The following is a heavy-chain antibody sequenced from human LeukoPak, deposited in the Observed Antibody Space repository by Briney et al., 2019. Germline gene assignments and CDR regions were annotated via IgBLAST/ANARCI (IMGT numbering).Heavy chain of an antibody. CDR3: AKDQGSSWYGHYYYYMDV. CDR2: ISGSGGST. J-gene: IGHJ6*03. CDR1: GFTFSSYS. D-gene: IGHD6-13*01. V-gene: IGHV3-23*01. Sequence: GGSLRLSCAASGFTFSSYSMNWVRQAPGKGLEWVSAISGSGGSTYYADSVKGRFTISRDNSKNTLYLQMNGLRAEDTAVYYCAKDQGSSWYGHYYYYMDVWGKGTTVTISS.